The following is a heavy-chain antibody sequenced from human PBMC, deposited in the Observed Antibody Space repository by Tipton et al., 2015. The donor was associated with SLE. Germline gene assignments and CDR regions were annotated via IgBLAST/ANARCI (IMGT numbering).Heavy chain of an antibody. CDR1: GFTFSSYA. V-gene: IGHV3-30*04. CDR3: ARDPHSLGYYYMDV. J-gene: IGHJ6*03. D-gene: IGHD2-15*01. Sequence: RSLRLSCAASGFTFSSYAMHWVRQAPGKGLEWVALISYDGRNKYYADSVKGRFTISRDDSKNTLYLQMNSLRVEDTAVYYCARDPHSLGYYYMDVWGKGTTVTVSS. CDR2: ISYDGRNK.